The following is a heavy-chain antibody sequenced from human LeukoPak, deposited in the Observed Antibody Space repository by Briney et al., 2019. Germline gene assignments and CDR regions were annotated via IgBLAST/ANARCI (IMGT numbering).Heavy chain of an antibody. V-gene: IGHV4-4*02. D-gene: IGHD3-9*01. CDR2: ISHSGST. CDR3: ARGRRGVYYDILTGYCRAFDI. CDR1: GDSISSNNW. Sequence: SGTLSLTCAVSGDSISSNNWWSWVRQPPGKGLEWIGEISHSGSTNYNPSLKSRVTISVDNSKNQFSLNLNSVTAADTAVYYCARGRRGVYYDILTGYCRAFDIWGQGTMVTVSS. J-gene: IGHJ3*02.